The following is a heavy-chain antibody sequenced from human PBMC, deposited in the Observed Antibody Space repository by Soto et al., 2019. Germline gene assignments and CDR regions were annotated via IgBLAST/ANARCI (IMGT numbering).Heavy chain of an antibody. CDR3: ARSFSAVAGTSWFDP. V-gene: IGHV6-1*01. CDR1: GDSVSNNSAA. J-gene: IGHJ5*02. CDR2: TYYRSKWHN. Sequence: SQTLSLTCAISGDSVSNNSAAWNWIRQSPSRGLEWLGRTYYRSKWHNDHAVSVKSRITINPDTSKNQFSLQLNSVTPEDTAVYFCARSFSAVAGTSWFDPWGQGTLVTVSS. D-gene: IGHD6-19*01.